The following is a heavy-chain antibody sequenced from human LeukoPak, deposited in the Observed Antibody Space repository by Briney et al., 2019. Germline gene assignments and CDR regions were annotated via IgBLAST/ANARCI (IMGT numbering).Heavy chain of an antibody. Sequence: GGSLTLSCTASGFTFSHYYMRWIRQAPGKGLEWVSYISSSSSYTNYADSVKGRFTISRDNAKNSLYLQMNSLRAGDTAVYYCARDHRYDGQTPEIDYWGQGTLVTVSS. CDR3: ARDHRYDGQTPEIDY. CDR2: ISSSSSYT. J-gene: IGHJ4*02. CDR1: GFTFSHYY. D-gene: IGHD3-22*01. V-gene: IGHV3-11*05.